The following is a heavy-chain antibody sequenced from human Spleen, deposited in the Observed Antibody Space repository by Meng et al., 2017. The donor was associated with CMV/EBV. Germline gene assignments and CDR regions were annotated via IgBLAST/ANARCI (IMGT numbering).Heavy chain of an antibody. D-gene: IGHD1-26*01. J-gene: IGHJ4*02. V-gene: IGHV4-38-2*02. Sequence: SETLSLTCTVSGYSISSGYYWGWIRQPPGKGLEWIGSIYHSGSTYYNPSLKSRVTISVDTSKNQFSLKLSSVTAADTAVYYCARGELDPDYWGQGTLVTVSS. CDR3: ARGELDPDY. CDR1: GYSISSGYY. CDR2: IYHSGST.